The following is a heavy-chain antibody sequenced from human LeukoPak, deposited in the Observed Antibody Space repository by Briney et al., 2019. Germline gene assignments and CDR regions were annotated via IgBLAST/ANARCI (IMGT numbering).Heavy chain of an antibody. Sequence: PSETLSLTCTVSGDSISNSFYYWGWIGQPPGKGLEWIGSIYYSGSTYYNPSLKSRVTISVDTSKNQFSLKLSSVTAADTAVYYCARHQGRVTNFDYWGQGTLVSVSS. V-gene: IGHV4-39*01. CDR2: IYYSGST. CDR3: ARHQGRVTNFDY. D-gene: IGHD3-3*01. CDR1: GDSISNSFYY. J-gene: IGHJ4*02.